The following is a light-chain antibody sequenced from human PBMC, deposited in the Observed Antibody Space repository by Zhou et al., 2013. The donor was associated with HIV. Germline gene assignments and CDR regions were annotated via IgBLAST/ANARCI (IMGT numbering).Light chain of an antibody. CDR3: QQYGTLLT. J-gene: IGKJ4*01. Sequence: EIVLTQSPGTLSLSPGERATLSCRASQSVRSSHLARYQQKPGQAPRPLIYGASIRATGIPDRFSGSGSGTDFTLTISRLEPEDFAVYYCQQYGTLLTFGGGTKVEIK. CDR2: GAS. V-gene: IGKV3-20*01. CDR1: QSVRSSH.